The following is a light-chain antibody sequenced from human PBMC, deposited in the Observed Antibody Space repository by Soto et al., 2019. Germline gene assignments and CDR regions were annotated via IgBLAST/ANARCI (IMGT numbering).Light chain of an antibody. CDR2: DVC. CDR3: SSYTRSTTRV. V-gene: IGLV2-14*01. J-gene: IGLJ1*01. CDR1: SSDFGGYNY. Sequence: QSMLNEPSSGSGSPGQSITISCTGTSSDFGGYNYVSWYQQHPGKGTKVILYDVCDRPSGVSNRFSGYKSGNTASLPISGIKAEDDGDYYCSSYTRSTTRVFGTGIKVTVL.